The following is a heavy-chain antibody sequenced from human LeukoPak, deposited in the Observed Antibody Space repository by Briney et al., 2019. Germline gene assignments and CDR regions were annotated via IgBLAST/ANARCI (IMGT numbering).Heavy chain of an antibody. CDR3: ARVGRAGDRFSLGYFDY. Sequence: ASVKVSCKASGGTFSSYAISWVRQAPGQGLEWMGGIIPIFGTANYAQKFQGRVTITADESTSRAYMELSSLRSEDTAVYYCARVGRAGDRFSLGYFDYWGQGTLVTVSS. CDR1: GGTFSSYA. J-gene: IGHJ4*02. V-gene: IGHV1-69*13. CDR2: IIPIFGTA. D-gene: IGHD2-21*01.